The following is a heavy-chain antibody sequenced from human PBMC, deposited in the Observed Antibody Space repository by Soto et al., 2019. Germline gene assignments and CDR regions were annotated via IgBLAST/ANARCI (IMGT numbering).Heavy chain of an antibody. CDR2: IIPIFGTA. J-gene: IGHJ5*02. CDR1: GGTFSSYA. CDR3: ARYKYSGDDFSYNWFDP. Sequence: SVKVSCKASGGTFSSYAISWVRQAPGQGLEWMGGIIPIFGTANYAQKFQGRVTITADESTSTAYMELSSLRSEDTAVYYCARYKYSGDDFSYNWFDPWGQGILVTVSS. D-gene: IGHD5-12*01. V-gene: IGHV1-69*13.